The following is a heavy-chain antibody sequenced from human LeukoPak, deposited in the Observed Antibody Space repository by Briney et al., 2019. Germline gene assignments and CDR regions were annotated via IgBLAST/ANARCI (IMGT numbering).Heavy chain of an antibody. D-gene: IGHD3-22*01. CDR3: ARGVGYDNTWGDWFDP. V-gene: IGHV4-61*02. CDR1: GDSISTGSYY. Sequence: PSETLSLTCTVSGDSISTGSYYWHWIRQPAGKGLEWIGRIYSSGRTNYNPSLKSRVTISVDTSKSQFSLNLNSVTAADTAVYYCARGVGYDNTWGDWFDPWGQGTLVTVSS. J-gene: IGHJ5*02. CDR2: IYSSGRT.